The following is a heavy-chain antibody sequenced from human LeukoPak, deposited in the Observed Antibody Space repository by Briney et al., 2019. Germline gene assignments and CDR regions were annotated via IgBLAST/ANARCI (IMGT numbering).Heavy chain of an antibody. CDR2: ISGSGAST. V-gene: IGHV3-23*01. D-gene: IGHD3-22*01. CDR1: GFTFSSYA. CDR3: AKQPGSVVDSSGSLSRH. J-gene: IGHJ4*02. Sequence: RPGGSLRLSCAASGFTFSSYAMSWVRRAPGKGLEWVSTISGSGASTYYADSVKGRFTISRDNSKNTLYLQMNSLRAEDTAVYYCAKQPGSVVDSSGSLSRHWGQGTLVTVSS.